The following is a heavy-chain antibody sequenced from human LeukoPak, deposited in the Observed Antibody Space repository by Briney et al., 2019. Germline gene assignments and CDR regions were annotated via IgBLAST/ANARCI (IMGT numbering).Heavy chain of an antibody. Sequence: PGGSLRLSCEASGFTFSSYWMTWVRQAPGKGLEWVANIKQDGSEKYYVDSVKGRFTISRDNAKNSVYLQMNSLRAEDTAVYYCGQGLLDYWGQGTLLTVSS. CDR2: IKQDGSEK. D-gene: IGHD2-15*01. V-gene: IGHV3-7*01. CDR1: GFTFSSYW. CDR3: GQGLLDY. J-gene: IGHJ4*02.